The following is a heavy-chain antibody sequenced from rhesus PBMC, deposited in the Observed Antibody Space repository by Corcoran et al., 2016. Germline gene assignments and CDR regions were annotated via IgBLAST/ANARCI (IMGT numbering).Heavy chain of an antibody. D-gene: IGHD4-4*01. CDR3: ASGAVATLFDY. CDR1: GGSISSSY. Sequence: QLQLQESGPGLVKPSETLSVTCAVSGGSISSSYWSWIRQAPGKGLEWIGYIYGSGSSTNYNPSLKSRVTLSVDTSKNQLSLKLSSVTAADTAVYYCASGAVATLFDYWGQGVLVTVSS. J-gene: IGHJ4*01. V-gene: IGHV4-169*02. CDR2: IYGSGSST.